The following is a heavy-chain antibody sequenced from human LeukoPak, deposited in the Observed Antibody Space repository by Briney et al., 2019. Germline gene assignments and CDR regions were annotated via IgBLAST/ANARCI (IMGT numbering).Heavy chain of an antibody. CDR3: ARGWTNHGDY. V-gene: IGHV3-48*03. J-gene: IGHJ4*02. Sequence: PGGSHRLSCAASGFTFSNYEMIWVRQAPGKGLECVSYISGSDNTIYYTDTVKGRFTISRDSAKNSLYLQMNSLRAEDTAVYYCARGWTNHGDYWGQGTQVTVSS. CDR1: GFTFSNYE. D-gene: IGHD1-14*01. CDR2: ISGSDNTI.